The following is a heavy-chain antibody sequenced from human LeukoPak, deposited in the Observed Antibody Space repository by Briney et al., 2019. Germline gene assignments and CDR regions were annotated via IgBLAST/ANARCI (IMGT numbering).Heavy chain of an antibody. CDR1: GGSISSYY. CDR3: ARSQGIGYFDY. CDR2: IYYSGST. V-gene: IGHV4-59*01. Sequence: SETLSLTCTVSGGSISSYYWSWIRQPPGKGLEWIGYIYYSGSTNYNPSLKSRVTISVDTSKNQSSLKLSSVTAADTAVYYCARSQGIGYFDYWGQGTLVTVSS. D-gene: IGHD2-21*01. J-gene: IGHJ4*02.